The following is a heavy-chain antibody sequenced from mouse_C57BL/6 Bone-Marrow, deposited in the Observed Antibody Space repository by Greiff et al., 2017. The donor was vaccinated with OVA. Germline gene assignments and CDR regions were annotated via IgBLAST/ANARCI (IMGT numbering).Heavy chain of an antibody. CDR2: IDPSDSYT. J-gene: IGHJ2*01. CDR3: AIRPLYYFAY. Sequence: QVQLQQSGAELVMPGASVKLSCKASGYTFTSYWMHWVKQRPGQGLEWIGEIDPSDSYTNSNQKFKGKSTLTVDKSSSTAYMQLSTLTSVYSAVSYCAIRPLYYFAYWGQGTTLTVSS. CDR1: GYTFTSYW. V-gene: IGHV1-69*01.